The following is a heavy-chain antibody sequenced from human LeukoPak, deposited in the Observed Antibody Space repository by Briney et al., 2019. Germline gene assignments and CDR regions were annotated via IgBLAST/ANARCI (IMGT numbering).Heavy chain of an antibody. CDR1: GYSISSGYY. D-gene: IGHD1-26*01. Sequence: PSETLSLTCSVSGYSISSGYYWSWIRQPAGKGLEWIGRIYTSGSTNYNPSLKSRVTMSVDTSKNQFSLKLSSVTAADTAVYYCARVGGELRTYYYYMDVWGKGTTVTISS. J-gene: IGHJ6*03. V-gene: IGHV4-4*07. CDR2: IYTSGST. CDR3: ARVGGELRTYYYYMDV.